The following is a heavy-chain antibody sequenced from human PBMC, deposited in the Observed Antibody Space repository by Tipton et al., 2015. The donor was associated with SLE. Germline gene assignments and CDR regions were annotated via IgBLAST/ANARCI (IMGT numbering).Heavy chain of an antibody. CDR1: GYSISSGYY. CDR3: ASRKYGALDY. V-gene: IGHV4-31*11. Sequence: TLSLTCAVSGYSISSGYYWGWIRQPPGKGLEWIGYIYYSGSTYYNPSLKSRVTISVDTSKNQFSLKLSSVTAADTAVYYCASRKYGALDYWGQGTLVTVSS. D-gene: IGHD4-17*01. J-gene: IGHJ4*02. CDR2: IYYSGST.